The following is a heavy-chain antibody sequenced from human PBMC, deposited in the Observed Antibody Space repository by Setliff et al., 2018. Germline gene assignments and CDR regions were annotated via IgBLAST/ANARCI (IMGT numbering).Heavy chain of an antibody. CDR2: IYYSGNT. J-gene: IGHJ3*02. Sequence: SETLSLTCAVYGGSIDSHYWSRIRQPPGKGLEWIGSIYYSGNTNYNPSLKSRVTISIDTSKNQFSLKLSSVTAADTAVYHCARGKTFFGAFIRAFDIWGQGRMVTVSS. V-gene: IGHV4-59*11. CDR3: ARGKTFFGAFIRAFDI. CDR1: GGSIDSHY. D-gene: IGHD3-3*01.